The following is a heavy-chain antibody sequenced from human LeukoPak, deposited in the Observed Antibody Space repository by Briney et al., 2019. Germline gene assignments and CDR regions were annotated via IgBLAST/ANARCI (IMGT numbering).Heavy chain of an antibody. J-gene: IGHJ4*02. Sequence: GGSLRLSCAASGFTFSSYAMSWVRQAPGKGLEWVSAISGSGGSTYYADSVKGRFTISRDNSKNTLYLQMNSLRAEDTAVYYCAKTSGYGGNSGYFDYWGQGTLVTVSS. V-gene: IGHV3-23*01. CDR1: GFTFSSYA. CDR2: ISGSGGST. D-gene: IGHD4-23*01. CDR3: AKTSGYGGNSGYFDY.